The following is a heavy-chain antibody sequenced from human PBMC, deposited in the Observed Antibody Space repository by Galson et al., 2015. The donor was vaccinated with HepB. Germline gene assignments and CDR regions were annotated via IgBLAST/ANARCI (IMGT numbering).Heavy chain of an antibody. CDR3: ARDLGATVEDFDY. J-gene: IGHJ4*02. V-gene: IGHV1-46*01. CDR2: INPSGGST. D-gene: IGHD4-23*01. Sequence: SVKVSCKASGYTFTSYYMHWVRQAPGQGLEWMGIINPSGGSTSYAQKFQGRVTMTRDTSTSTVYMELSSLRSGDTAVYYCARDLGATVEDFDYWGQGTLVTVSS. CDR1: GYTFTSYY.